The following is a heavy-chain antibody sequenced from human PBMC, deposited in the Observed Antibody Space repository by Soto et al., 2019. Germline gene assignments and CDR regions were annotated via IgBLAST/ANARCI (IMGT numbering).Heavy chain of an antibody. CDR2: ILYDGSNK. J-gene: IGHJ4*02. D-gene: IGHD1-26*01. V-gene: IGHV3-33*01. Sequence: QVQLVESGGDVVQPGRSLRLSCAASGFTFSNYGMHWARQAPGKGLEWVAAILYDGSNKYYADSVKGRFTISRDNSKKTLYLQMNSLRAADTVVYYCAGGTYYFDYWGQGALVTDSS. CDR1: GFTFSNYG. CDR3: AGGTYYFDY.